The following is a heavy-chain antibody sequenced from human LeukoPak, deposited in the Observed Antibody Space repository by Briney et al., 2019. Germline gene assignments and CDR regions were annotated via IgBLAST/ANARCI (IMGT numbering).Heavy chain of an antibody. V-gene: IGHV4-59*08. CDR3: ARLVAARRSYYYYYMDV. D-gene: IGHD6-6*01. CDR1: GGSISGSY. CDR2: IYYSGST. Sequence: SETLSLTCTVSGGSISGSYWSWLRQPPGKGLEWIGYIYYSGSTNYNPSLKSRVTISVDTSKNQFSLKLSSVTAADTAVYYCARLVAARRSYYYYYMDVWGKGTTVTVSS. J-gene: IGHJ6*03.